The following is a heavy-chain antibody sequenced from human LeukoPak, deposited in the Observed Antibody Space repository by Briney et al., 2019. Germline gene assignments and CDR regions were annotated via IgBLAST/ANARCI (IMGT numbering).Heavy chain of an antibody. CDR2: IYTSGST. D-gene: IGHD1-7*01. V-gene: IGHV4-61*02. J-gene: IGHJ4*02. CDR3: ARSAAELLFDY. Sequence: SETLSLTCTVSGGSISSGSYYWSWIRQPAGKGLEWIGRIYTSGSTNYNPSLKSRVTISVDTSKNQFSLKLSSVTAADTAVYYCARSAAELLFDYWGQGTLVTVSS. CDR1: GGSISSGSYY.